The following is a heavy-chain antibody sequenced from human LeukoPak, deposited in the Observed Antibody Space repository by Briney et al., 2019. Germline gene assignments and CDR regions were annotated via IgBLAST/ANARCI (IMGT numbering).Heavy chain of an antibody. J-gene: IGHJ5*02. V-gene: IGHV4-39*06. D-gene: IGHD3-10*01. CDR3: ASGAQHNYGSPNLFDP. CDR1: GVSISSSNSY. CDR2: TFHSGNT. Sequence: NSSETLSLTCTVSGVSISSSNSYWGWIRQPPGKGLEWIGSTFHSGNTYYNPSLKSRVIISVDTTKNQFALKLSSVTAADTAVYYCASGAQHNYGSPNLFDPWGQGTLVTVSS.